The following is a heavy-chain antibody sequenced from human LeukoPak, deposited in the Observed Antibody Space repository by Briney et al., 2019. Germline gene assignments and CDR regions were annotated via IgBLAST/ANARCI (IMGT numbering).Heavy chain of an antibody. V-gene: IGHV3-30-3*01. CDR1: GFTFSSYA. CDR3: ARRYFGY. Sequence: GRSLRLSCAASGFTFSSYAMHWVRQAPGKGLEWVAVISYDGSNKYYADSVKGRFTISRDNSKNTLYLQMNSLRAEDTAVYYCARRYFGYWGQGTQVTVSS. J-gene: IGHJ4*02. CDR2: ISYDGSNK.